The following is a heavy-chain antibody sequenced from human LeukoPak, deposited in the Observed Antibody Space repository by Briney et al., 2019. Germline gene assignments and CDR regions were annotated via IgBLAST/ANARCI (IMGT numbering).Heavy chain of an antibody. V-gene: IGHV3-21*01. CDR2: ISSSSSYI. CDR1: GFTFSSYS. CDR3: ARDRNDYGDY. Sequence: PGGSLRLSCAASGFTFSSYSMSWVRQAPGKGLEWVSSISSSSSYIYYADSVKGRFTISRDNAKNSLYLQMNSLRAEDTAVYYCARDRNDYGDYWGQGTLVTVSS. J-gene: IGHJ4*02.